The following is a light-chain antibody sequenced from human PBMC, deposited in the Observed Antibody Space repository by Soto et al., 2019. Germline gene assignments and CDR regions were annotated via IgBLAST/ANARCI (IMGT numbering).Light chain of an antibody. CDR3: QHYNNWPIT. Sequence: EIVLTQSPGTLSLSPGERATLSCRASQSVSTNLAWYQQKPGQAPRLLMYRASMRATGIPARFSGRGSGTEFTLTISSLQSEDSAFYFCQHYNNWPITFGQGTRLEI. J-gene: IGKJ5*01. V-gene: IGKV3-15*01. CDR1: QSVSTN. CDR2: RAS.